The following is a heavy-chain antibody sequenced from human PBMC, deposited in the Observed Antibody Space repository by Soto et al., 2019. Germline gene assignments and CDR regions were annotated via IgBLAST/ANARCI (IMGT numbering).Heavy chain of an antibody. J-gene: IGHJ5*01. CDR3: ARVRQGCSANNCYFDP. CDR2: VNIAGYS. V-gene: IGHV4-4*02. Sequence: PSETLSLTCTLSGGSVRAPDWWNWVRQSPDKGLEWIAEVNIAGYSNYNQSLGSRVSVSIDSSKNQFYLNLNSVTAAVTASYYCARVRQGCSANNCYFDPWGQGTQVTVSS. D-gene: IGHD1-1*01. CDR1: GGSVRAPDW.